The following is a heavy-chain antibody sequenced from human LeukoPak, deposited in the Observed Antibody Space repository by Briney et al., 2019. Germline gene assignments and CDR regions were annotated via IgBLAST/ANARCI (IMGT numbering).Heavy chain of an antibody. V-gene: IGHV3-23*01. J-gene: IGHJ4*02. Sequence: GGSLRLSCAASGFTFSSYAMSWVRQAPGKGLEWVSVISGSGGSTYYADSVKGRLTISRDNSKNTLYLQMNSLRAEDTAVYYCAKDRWSQYSYFDYWGQGTLVTVSS. CDR3: AKDRWSQYSYFDY. CDR1: GFTFSSYA. D-gene: IGHD5-18*01. CDR2: ISGSGGST.